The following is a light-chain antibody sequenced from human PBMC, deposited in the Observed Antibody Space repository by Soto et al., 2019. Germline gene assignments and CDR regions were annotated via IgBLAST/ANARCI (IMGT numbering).Light chain of an antibody. CDR2: LDSDGSH. J-gene: IGLJ3*02. CDR1: SGHSSYA. Sequence: QSVLTQSPSASASLGASVKLTCTLSSGHSSYAIAWHQQQPEKGPRYLMKLDSDGSHTKGDAIPDGFSGSSSGAERYLTISSLQSEDGAVYYCKTWGTGIHGVLGGGATLTVL. V-gene: IGLV4-69*01. CDR3: KTWGTGIHGV.